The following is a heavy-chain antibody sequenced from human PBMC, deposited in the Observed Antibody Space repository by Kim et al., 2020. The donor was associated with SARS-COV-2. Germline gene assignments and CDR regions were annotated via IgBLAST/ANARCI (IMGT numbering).Heavy chain of an antibody. CDR2: ISGSGGST. CDR1: GFTFSSYA. J-gene: IGHJ4*02. D-gene: IGHD6-19*01. Sequence: GGSLRLSCAASGFTFSSYAMSWVRQAPGKGLEWVSAISGSGGSTYYADSVKGRFTISRDNSKNTLYLQMNSLRAEDTAVYYCARSGSSGWQYYFDYWGQGTLVTVSS. V-gene: IGHV3-23*01. CDR3: ARSGSSGWQYYFDY.